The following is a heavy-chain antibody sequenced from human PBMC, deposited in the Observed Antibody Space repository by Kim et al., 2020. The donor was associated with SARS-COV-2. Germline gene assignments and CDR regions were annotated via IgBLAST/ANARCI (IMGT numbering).Heavy chain of an antibody. CDR1: GYTFTSYA. CDR2: INGGSGNT. Sequence: ASVKVSCKASGYTFTSYAMHWVRQAPGQRLEWMGWINGGSGNTKYSQKFQDRVTISRDTSASTAYMELSRLRSEDTAVYYCARDLPPYSNYGMDVWGQGTTVTVSS. CDR3: ARDLPPYSNYGMDV. D-gene: IGHD4-4*01. V-gene: IGHV1-3*01. J-gene: IGHJ6*02.